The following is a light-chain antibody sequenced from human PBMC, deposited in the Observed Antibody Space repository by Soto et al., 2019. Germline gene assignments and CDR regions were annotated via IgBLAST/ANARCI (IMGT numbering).Light chain of an antibody. CDR2: GNN. CDR3: QSYDSSLSGPYV. J-gene: IGLJ1*01. V-gene: IGLV1-40*01. CDR1: NSNIGAGYD. Sequence: QSVLTQPPSVSGAPGQRVTISCTASNSNIGAGYDVHWYQQLPGTAPKLLIYGNNNRPSGVPDRFSGSRSGTSASLAITGLQAEDEADDYCQSYDSSLSGPYVFGTGTKVTVL.